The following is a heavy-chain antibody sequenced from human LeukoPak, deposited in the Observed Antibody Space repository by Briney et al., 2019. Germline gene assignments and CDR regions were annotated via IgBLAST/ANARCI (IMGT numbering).Heavy chain of an antibody. CDR1: GFTFSSYA. J-gene: IGHJ5*02. CDR2: ISGSGGST. CDR3: AKGVNYDTSGYYHNWFDP. D-gene: IGHD3-22*01. Sequence: PGGSLRLSCAASGFTFSSYAMSWVRQAPGKGLEWVSAISGSGGSTYYADSVKGRFTISRDNSKNTLYLQMNSLRAEDTAIYYCAKGVNYDTSGYYHNWFDPWGQGTLVTVSS. V-gene: IGHV3-23*01.